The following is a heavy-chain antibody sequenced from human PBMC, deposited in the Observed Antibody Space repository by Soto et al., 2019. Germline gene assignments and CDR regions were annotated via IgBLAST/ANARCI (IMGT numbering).Heavy chain of an antibody. CDR2: IYYSGST. J-gene: IGHJ6*03. CDR1: WGSFSGYY. D-gene: IGHD6-19*01. V-gene: IGHV4-59*01. CDR3: ARDHMAGYYYYMDV. Sequence: TSQTLSLTCAVYWGSFSGYYWSRIRQPPGKGLEWIGYIYYSGSTNYNPSLKSRVTISVDTSKNQFSLKLSSVTAADTAVYYCARDHMAGYYYYMDVWGKGTTVTVSS.